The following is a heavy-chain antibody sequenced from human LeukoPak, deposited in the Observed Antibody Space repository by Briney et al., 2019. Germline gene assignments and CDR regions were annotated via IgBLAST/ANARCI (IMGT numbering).Heavy chain of an antibody. CDR1: GFTFTNYA. D-gene: IGHD3-10*02. CDR2: ISASGDKT. V-gene: IGHV3-23*01. Sequence: GGSLRLSCAASGFTFTNYAMNWVRQAPGKGLKWVSGISASGDKTYYADSVKGRFTISRDKSNNALYLQMNSLRAEDTALYFCAKDPNGDYVGGYWFDPWGQGARVTVSS. J-gene: IGHJ5*02. CDR3: AKDPNGDYVGGYWFDP.